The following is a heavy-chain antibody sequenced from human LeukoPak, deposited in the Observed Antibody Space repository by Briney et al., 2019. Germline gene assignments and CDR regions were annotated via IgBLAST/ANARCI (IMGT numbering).Heavy chain of an antibody. J-gene: IGHJ4*02. D-gene: IGHD5-24*01. CDR3: AKTRRDGYNSWGIFDY. CDR1: GFTFDNYA. V-gene: IGHV3-9*03. Sequence: GGSLRLSCAASGFTFDNYAMHWVRQPPGKGLEWVSGISWKGGSIGYADSVKGRFTISRDNAKNSLYLQMNSLRAEDMALYYCAKTRRDGYNSWGIFDYWGQGTLVTVSS. CDR2: ISWKGGSI.